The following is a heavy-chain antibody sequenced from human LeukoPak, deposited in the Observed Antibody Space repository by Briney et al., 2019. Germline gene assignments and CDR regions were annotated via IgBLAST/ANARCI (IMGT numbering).Heavy chain of an antibody. J-gene: IGHJ4*02. Sequence: ASVKVSCKASGYTFTGYYMHWVRQAPGQGLEWMGWINPNSGGTNYAQKFQGRVTMTRDTSISTAYMELSRLRSDDTAVYYCARGRRVVVITKQFDYWGQGTLVTVSS. D-gene: IGHD3-22*01. V-gene: IGHV1-2*02. CDR2: INPNSGGT. CDR1: GYTFTGYY. CDR3: ARGRRVVVITKQFDY.